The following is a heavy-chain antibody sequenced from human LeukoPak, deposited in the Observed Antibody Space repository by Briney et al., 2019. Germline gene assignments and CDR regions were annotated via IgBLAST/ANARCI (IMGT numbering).Heavy chain of an antibody. CDR1: GFTFSSYG. Sequence: GGSLRLSCAASGFTFSSYGMSWVRQAPGKGLVWVAAIKTDGSDMQYADSVKGRFAISRDNAKNTVYLQMNSLRDEDTAVYYCVRDQTVFTILDYWGQGTLVTVPS. J-gene: IGHJ4*02. D-gene: IGHD4-17*01. CDR2: IKTDGSDM. V-gene: IGHV3-74*03. CDR3: VRDQTVFTILDY.